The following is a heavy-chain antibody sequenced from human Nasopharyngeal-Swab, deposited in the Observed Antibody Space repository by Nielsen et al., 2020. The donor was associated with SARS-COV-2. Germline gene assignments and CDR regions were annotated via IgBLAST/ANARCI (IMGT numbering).Heavy chain of an antibody. CDR2: IYHSGST. D-gene: IGHD3-22*01. CDR3: AREVGVTMIPPGYFDY. Sequence: SETLSLTCAVSGGSISSGAYSWGWIRQPPGKGLEWIGFIYHSGSTYYNPSLKSRVTISVDRSKNQFSLNLSSVTAADTAVYYCAREVGVTMIPPGYFDYWGQGTLVTVSS. V-gene: IGHV4-30-2*01. CDR1: GGSISSGAYS. J-gene: IGHJ4*02.